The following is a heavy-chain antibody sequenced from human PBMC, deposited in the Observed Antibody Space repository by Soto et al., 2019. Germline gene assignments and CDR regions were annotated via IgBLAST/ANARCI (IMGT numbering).Heavy chain of an antibody. D-gene: IGHD1-1*01. CDR3: ARNWNGVDY. CDR2: IKTDGSST. J-gene: IGHJ4*02. CDR1: GFTFSNHW. Sequence: EVQLVGSGGGLVQPGESLRLSCEASGFTFSNHWMHWVRQAPGKRPVSVARIKTDGSSTNYADYVKGRFTVSRDNAKNTLFLQMNSLRVEDTAVYYCARNWNGVDYWGQGTLVTVSS. V-gene: IGHV3-74*01.